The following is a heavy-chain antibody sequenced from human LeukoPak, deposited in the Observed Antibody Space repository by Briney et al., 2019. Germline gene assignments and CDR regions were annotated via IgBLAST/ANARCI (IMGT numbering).Heavy chain of an antibody. V-gene: IGHV3-33*01. CDR2: IWRGGNYK. CDR1: GFDFRMYA. D-gene: IGHD6-19*01. CDR3: VTDPPDSGWAFWS. J-gene: IGHJ5*02. Sequence: GGSLRLSCSASGFDFRMYAMHWVCQAPGKGLEWVAMIWRGGNYKFYVDAVKGRCTIYRDDFRSTFYLEMDSLTADDTAVYYCVTDPPDSGWAFWSWGQGALVTVST.